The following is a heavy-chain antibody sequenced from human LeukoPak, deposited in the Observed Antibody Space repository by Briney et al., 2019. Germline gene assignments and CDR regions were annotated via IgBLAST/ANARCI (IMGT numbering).Heavy chain of an antibody. Sequence: ASVNVSCKASGYTFTSYGISWVRQAPGQGLEWMGWISAYNGNTNYAQKLQGRVTMTTDTSTSTAYMELRSLRSDDTAVYYCARDRPSLIAVAGSMDYYYYGMDVWGQGTTVTVSS. J-gene: IGHJ6*02. CDR1: GYTFTSYG. V-gene: IGHV1-18*01. D-gene: IGHD6-19*01. CDR3: ARDRPSLIAVAGSMDYYYYGMDV. CDR2: ISAYNGNT.